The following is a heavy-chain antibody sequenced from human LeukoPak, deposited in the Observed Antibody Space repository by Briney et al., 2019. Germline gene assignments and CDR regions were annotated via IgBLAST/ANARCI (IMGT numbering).Heavy chain of an antibody. CDR2: IFHTGST. V-gene: IGHV4-4*02. J-gene: IGHJ4*02. D-gene: IGHD2-15*01. CDR1: RDSIGASIDSPNW. Sequence: SGTLSLTCAVFRDSIGASIDSPNWWSWVRQPPGKGLEWIGEIFHTGSTNYNPSLKSRVTMSVDKSKNQFFLNLTSVTAADTATYFCARAPRAYSSATGSCFQDDWGQGTLVIVSS. CDR3: ARAPRAYSSATGSCFQDD.